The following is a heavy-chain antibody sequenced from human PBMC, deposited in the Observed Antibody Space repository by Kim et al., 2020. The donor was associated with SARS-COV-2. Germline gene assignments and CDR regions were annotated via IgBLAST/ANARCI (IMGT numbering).Heavy chain of an antibody. V-gene: IGHV3-48*03. J-gene: IGHJ6*02. CDR3: AREVAAAGFYGMDV. D-gene: IGHD6-13*01. Sequence: ADSGKGRFTIPRDNAKNSLYLQMDSLRAEDTAVYYCAREVAAAGFYGMDVWGQGTTVTVSS.